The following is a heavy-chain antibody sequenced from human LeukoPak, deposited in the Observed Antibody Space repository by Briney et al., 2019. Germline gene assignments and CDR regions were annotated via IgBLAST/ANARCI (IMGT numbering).Heavy chain of an antibody. CDR2: IYYSGST. CDR3: ARRVRYVVVVAATRREEGIDY. V-gene: IGHV4-59*08. CDR1: GGSIGSYY. J-gene: IGHJ4*02. Sequence: SETLSLTCSVSGGSIGSYYWSWIRQPPGKGLEWLANIYYSGSTYYNPSLKSRVTISVDTSKNQFSLKLSSVTAADTAVYYCARRVRYVVVVAATRREEGIDYWGQGTLVTVSS. D-gene: IGHD2-15*01.